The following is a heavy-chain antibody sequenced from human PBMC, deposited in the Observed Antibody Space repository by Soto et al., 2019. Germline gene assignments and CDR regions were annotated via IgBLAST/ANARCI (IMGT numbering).Heavy chain of an antibody. V-gene: IGHV4-59*01. CDR3: AGVWYSGSYYEGAFDI. CDR2: IYYSGST. D-gene: IGHD1-26*01. J-gene: IGHJ3*02. Sequence: SETLSLTCAVYGGSFSGYYWSWIRQPPGKGLEWIGYIYYSGSTNYNPSLKSRVTISVDTSKNQFSLKLSSVTAADTAVYYCAGVWYSGSYYEGAFDIWGQGTMVTVSS. CDR1: GGSFSGYY.